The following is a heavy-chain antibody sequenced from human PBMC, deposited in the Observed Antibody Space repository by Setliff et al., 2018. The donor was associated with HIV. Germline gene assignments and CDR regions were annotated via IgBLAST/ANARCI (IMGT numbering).Heavy chain of an antibody. CDR1: GSSFTSYW. D-gene: IGHD3-9*01. V-gene: IGHV5-51*01. J-gene: IGHJ2*01. Sequence: PGESLKISCKGSGSSFTSYWISWVRQVPGQGLEWLGIIYPGDSDTRYSPSFQGQVTISVDKSISTAYLQWSSLKASDTAIYYCARALDFLTEELNWFFHVWGRGTLVTVSS. CDR3: ARALDFLTEELNWFFHV. CDR2: IYPGDSDT.